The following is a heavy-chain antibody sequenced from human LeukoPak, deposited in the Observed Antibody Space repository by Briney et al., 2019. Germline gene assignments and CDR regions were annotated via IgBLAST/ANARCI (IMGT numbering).Heavy chain of an antibody. CDR2: IYYSGST. V-gene: IGHV4-31*03. J-gene: IGHJ6*02. Sequence: SETLSLTCTVFGGSLRSGGFYWNWIRQLPGKGLEWMGYIYYSGSTHYNPSLKSRLTISVDTSKNQFSLKLRSVTAAVTAVYFCAKDVLTTCEECPYSYYGMDVWGPGTTVTVSS. CDR3: AKDVLTTCEECPYSYYGMDV. D-gene: IGHD2-2*01. CDR1: GGSLRSGGFY.